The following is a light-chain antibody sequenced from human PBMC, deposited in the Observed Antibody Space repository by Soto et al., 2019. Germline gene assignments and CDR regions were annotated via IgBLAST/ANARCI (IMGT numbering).Light chain of an antibody. Sequence: EIVLTQSPGTPSLSPGERATLSCRASQSVSSSYLAWYQQKPGQAPRLLIYGASSRATGIPDRFSCSGSGTDFTLTISRLEPEDFAVYYCQQYGSSPRTFGGGTKVEIK. V-gene: IGKV3-20*01. J-gene: IGKJ4*01. CDR2: GAS. CDR1: QSVSSSY. CDR3: QQYGSSPRT.